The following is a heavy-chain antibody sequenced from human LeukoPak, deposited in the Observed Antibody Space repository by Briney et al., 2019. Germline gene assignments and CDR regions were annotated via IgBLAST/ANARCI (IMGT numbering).Heavy chain of an antibody. J-gene: IGHJ5*02. D-gene: IGHD6-13*01. V-gene: IGHV4-4*02. Sequence: PSGTLSLTCAVSGGSISSSNWWSWVRQPPGKGLEWIGEIYHSGNTNYNPSLKSRVTISVDKSKNQFSLKLSSVTAADTAVYYCATIAAAGTENWFDPWGQGTLVTVSS. CDR3: ATIAAAGTENWFDP. CDR1: GGSISSSNW. CDR2: IYHSGNT.